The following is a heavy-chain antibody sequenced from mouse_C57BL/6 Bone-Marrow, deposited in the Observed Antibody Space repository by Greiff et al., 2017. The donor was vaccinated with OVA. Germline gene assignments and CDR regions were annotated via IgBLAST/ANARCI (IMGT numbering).Heavy chain of an antibody. D-gene: IGHD2-14*01. V-gene: IGHV14-4*01. J-gene: IGHJ3*01. CDR1: GFNIKDDY. CDR2: IDPENGDT. CDR3: TTPVRRGRFAY. Sequence: EVQLQQSGAELVRPGASVKLSCTASGFNIKDDYMHWVKQRPEQGLEWIGWIDPENGDTEYASKFQGKATITADTSSNTAYLQLSSLTSEDTAVYYCTTPVRRGRFAYWGQGTLVTVSA.